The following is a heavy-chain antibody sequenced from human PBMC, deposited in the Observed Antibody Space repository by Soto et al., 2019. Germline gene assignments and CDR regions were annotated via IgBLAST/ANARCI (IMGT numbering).Heavy chain of an antibody. Sequence: HLVQSGPEVKKPGASVTVSCKTSGDTFSNFGLSWVRQAPGQGLEWMGWIGTYNSNKNYAQKFQGRLTLTTDTATSTGYMELKSLEYDDTAVYYCARVLRGVVTWFDPWGQGTLVTVSS. D-gene: IGHD3-10*01. CDR1: GDTFSNFG. CDR3: ARVLRGVVTWFDP. V-gene: IGHV1-18*01. CDR2: IGTYNSNK. J-gene: IGHJ5*02.